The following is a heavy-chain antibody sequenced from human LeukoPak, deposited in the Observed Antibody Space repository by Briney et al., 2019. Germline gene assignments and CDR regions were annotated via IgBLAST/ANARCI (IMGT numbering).Heavy chain of an antibody. CDR2: ISDSGGAT. V-gene: IGHV3-23*01. Sequence: PGGSLRLSCAVSGITLSNYGMSWVRQAPGKGLEWVAGISDSGGATNYADSVKGRFTISRDNRKNTLYLQMNSLRAEDTAVYFCAKRGVVIRVILVGFHKQAYYFDSWGQGAVVTVSS. CDR1: GITLSNYG. D-gene: IGHD3-22*01. CDR3: AKRGVVIRVILVGFHKQAYYFDS. J-gene: IGHJ4*02.